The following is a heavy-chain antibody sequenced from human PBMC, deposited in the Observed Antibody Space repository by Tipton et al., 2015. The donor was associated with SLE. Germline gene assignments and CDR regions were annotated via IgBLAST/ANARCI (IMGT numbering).Heavy chain of an antibody. CDR2: IKQDGSEK. J-gene: IGHJ4*02. CDR3: ARERDWNNFWSGFDY. D-gene: IGHD3-3*01. CDR1: GFTFGSFA. V-gene: IGHV3-7*01. Sequence: SLRLSCAASGFTFGSFAIHWVRQAPGKGLEWVANIKQDGSEKYYVDSVKGRFTISRDNAKNSLYLQMNSLRVEDTAVYYCARERDWNNFWSGFDYWGQGTLVTVSS.